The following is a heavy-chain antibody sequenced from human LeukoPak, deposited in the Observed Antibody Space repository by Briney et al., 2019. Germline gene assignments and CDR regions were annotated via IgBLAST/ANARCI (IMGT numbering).Heavy chain of an antibody. D-gene: IGHD3-3*01. CDR2: INPNSGGT. V-gene: IGHV1-2*02. Sequence: ASVEVSCKASGYTFTGYYMHWVRQAPGQGLEWMGWINPNSGGTNYAQKFQGRVTMTRDTSISTAYMELSRLRSDDTAVYYCARASITIFGVVIISLGFDYWGQGTLVTVSS. CDR3: ARASITIFGVVIISLGFDY. CDR1: GYTFTGYY. J-gene: IGHJ4*02.